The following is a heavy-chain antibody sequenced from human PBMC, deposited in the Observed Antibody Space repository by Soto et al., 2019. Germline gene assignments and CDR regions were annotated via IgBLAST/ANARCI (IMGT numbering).Heavy chain of an antibody. Sequence: ASVKVSCKASGYTFTSYGISWVRQAPGQGLEWMGWISAYNGNTNYAQKLQGRVTMTTDTSTSTAYMELRSLRSDDTAVYYCAIGPLEPRSNNWFDPWGQGTLVTVSS. D-gene: IGHD1-1*01. CDR1: GYTFTSYG. V-gene: IGHV1-18*01. CDR3: AIGPLEPRSNNWFDP. J-gene: IGHJ5*02. CDR2: ISAYNGNT.